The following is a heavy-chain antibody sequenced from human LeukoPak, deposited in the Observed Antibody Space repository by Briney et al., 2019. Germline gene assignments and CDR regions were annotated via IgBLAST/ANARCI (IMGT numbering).Heavy chain of an antibody. Sequence: GGSLRLSCAASGLAFNAYTMNWVRQAPGKGLEWVSSISGSSTYIYYADSVKGRFTISRDNARSSVYLQMSSLRVDDTAVYYCARDADYGDYRFDYWGQGTLVTVSS. CDR2: ISGSSTYI. V-gene: IGHV3-21*01. CDR1: GLAFNAYT. J-gene: IGHJ4*02. CDR3: ARDADYGDYRFDY. D-gene: IGHD4-17*01.